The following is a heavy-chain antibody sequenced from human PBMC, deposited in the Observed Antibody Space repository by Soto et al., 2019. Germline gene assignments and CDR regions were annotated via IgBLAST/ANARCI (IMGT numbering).Heavy chain of an antibody. Sequence: PGGSLRLSCAASGFTFSRHSMNWVRQAPGKGLEWVSSISSSSDYIYYGDSVKGRFTISRDNAKNSLYLQMNSLRADDTAVYYCASGGTTGTTATNWFDPWGQGTLVTVSS. CDR1: GFTFSRHS. D-gene: IGHD1-1*01. V-gene: IGHV3-21*01. CDR2: ISSSSDYI. J-gene: IGHJ5*02. CDR3: ASGGTTGTTATNWFDP.